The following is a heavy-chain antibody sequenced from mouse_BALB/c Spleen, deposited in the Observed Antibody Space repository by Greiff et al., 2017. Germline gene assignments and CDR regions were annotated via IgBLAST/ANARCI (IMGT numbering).Heavy chain of an antibody. CDR3: ASPYGNYDSWFAY. J-gene: IGHJ3*01. Sequence: EVQVVESGGGLVKPGGSLKLSCAASGFAFSSYDMSWVRQTPEKRLEWVAYISSGGGSTYYPDTVKGRFTISRDNAKNTLYLQMSSLKSEDTAMYYCASPYGNYDSWFAYWGQGTLVTVSA. CDR1: GFAFSSYD. V-gene: IGHV5-12-1*01. CDR2: ISSGGGST. D-gene: IGHD2-1*01.